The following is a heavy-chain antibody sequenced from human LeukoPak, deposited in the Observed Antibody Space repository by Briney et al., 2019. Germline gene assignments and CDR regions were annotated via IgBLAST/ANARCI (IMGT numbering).Heavy chain of an antibody. Sequence: PSETLSLTCTVSGGSISSYYWSWIRQPPGKGLEWIGYIYYSGSTNYNPSLKSRVTISVDTSKNQFSLKLSSVTAADTAVYYCARTPLGIGAFDIWGQGTMVTVSS. CDR3: ARTPLGIGAFDI. CDR2: IYYSGST. J-gene: IGHJ3*02. V-gene: IGHV4-59*01. CDR1: GGSISSYY. D-gene: IGHD7-27*01.